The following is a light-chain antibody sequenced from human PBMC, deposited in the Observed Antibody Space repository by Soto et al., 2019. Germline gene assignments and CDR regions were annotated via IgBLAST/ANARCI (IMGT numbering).Light chain of an antibody. J-gene: IGKJ4*01. Sequence: EIVLTQSPGTLSLSPGERATLSCMASQSVSSSYLAWYQQKPGQAPRLLIYGASSRATGIPDRFSGSGSGTDFTHTISRLEPEDFAVSYCQQYGSSFLTFGGGTKVEIK. CDR1: QSVSSSY. CDR2: GAS. CDR3: QQYGSSFLT. V-gene: IGKV3-20*01.